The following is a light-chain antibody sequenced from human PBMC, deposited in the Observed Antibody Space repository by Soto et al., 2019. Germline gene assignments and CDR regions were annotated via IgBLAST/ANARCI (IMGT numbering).Light chain of an antibody. J-gene: IGLJ2*01. V-gene: IGLV2-23*02. Sequence: QSVLTQPASVSGSPGQSITISCTGTSSDVGSYNLVSWYQQHPGKAPKLMIYENSKRPSGVSNRFSGSKSDNTASLTISGLQAEDEADYYCCSYAGSSTVLFGGGTKLTVL. CDR2: ENS. CDR1: SSDVGSYNL. CDR3: CSYAGSSTVL.